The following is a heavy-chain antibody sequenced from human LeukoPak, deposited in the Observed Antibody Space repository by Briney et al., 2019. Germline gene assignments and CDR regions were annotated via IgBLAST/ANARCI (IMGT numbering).Heavy chain of an antibody. J-gene: IGHJ5*02. Sequence: ASVKVSCKASGGTFGSYAISWVRQAPGQGLEWMGGIIPIFGTANYAQKFQGRVTITADESTSTAYMELSSLRSEDTAVYYCARLYCSSTSCYTDNWFDPWGQGTLVTVSS. CDR1: GGTFGSYA. V-gene: IGHV1-69*13. CDR2: IIPIFGTA. D-gene: IGHD2-2*02. CDR3: ARLYCSSTSCYTDNWFDP.